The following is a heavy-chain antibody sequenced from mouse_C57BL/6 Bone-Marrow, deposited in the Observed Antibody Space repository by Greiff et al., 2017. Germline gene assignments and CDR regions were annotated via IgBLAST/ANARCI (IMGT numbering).Heavy chain of an antibody. CDR2: IDPEIGDT. V-gene: IGHV14-4*01. Sequence: VQLQQSGAELVRPGASVKLSCKASGFNIKDDYIHWVKQRPEQGLEWIGWIDPEIGDTDYASKFQGKATITSDTSSNTAYLQLSSLTSEDTAVYYCATFEGNYFDFWGQGTPLTGAS. CDR3: ATFEGNYFDF. J-gene: IGHJ2*01. CDR1: GFNIKDDY.